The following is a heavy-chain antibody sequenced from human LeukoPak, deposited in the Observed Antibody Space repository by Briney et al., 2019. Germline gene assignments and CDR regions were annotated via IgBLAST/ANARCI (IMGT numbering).Heavy chain of an antibody. V-gene: IGHV3-30*18. CDR1: GFTFSSYG. J-gene: IGHJ3*02. CDR2: ISYDGSNK. D-gene: IGHD6-13*01. CDR3: AKGRIAAAGKGAGAFDI. Sequence: PGGSLRLSCAASGFTFSSYGMQWVRQAPGKGLEGVAVISYDGSNKYYADSVKGRFPISRDNSKNTLYLQMNSLRAEDTAVYYCAKGRIAAAGKGAGAFDIWGQGTMVTVSS.